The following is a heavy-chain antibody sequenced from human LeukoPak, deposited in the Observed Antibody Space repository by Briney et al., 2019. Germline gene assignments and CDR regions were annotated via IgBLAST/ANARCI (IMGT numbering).Heavy chain of an antibody. CDR2: ISGSGGST. D-gene: IGHD5-18*01. CDR1: GFTFSSYA. Sequence: GGSLRLSCAASGFTFSSYAMSWVRQAPWKGLEWVSAISGSGGSTYYADSVKGRFTISRDSSKNTLYLQMNSLRAEDTAVYYCAKSEGYSYGSGYAFDIWGQGTMVTVSS. V-gene: IGHV3-23*01. CDR3: AKSEGYSYGSGYAFDI. J-gene: IGHJ3*02.